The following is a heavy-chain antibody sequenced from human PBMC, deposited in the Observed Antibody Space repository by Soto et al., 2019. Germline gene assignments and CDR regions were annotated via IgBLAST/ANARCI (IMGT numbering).Heavy chain of an antibody. Sequence: SCKASGGTFSSYAIIWVRQAPGQGLEWMGGIIPIFGTANYAQKFQGRVTITADESTSTAYMELSSLRSEDTAVYYCARDRGHCSGGSCYSWGYYYYGMDVWGQGTTVTVSS. CDR1: GGTFSSYA. CDR3: ARDRGHCSGGSCYSWGYYYYGMDV. D-gene: IGHD2-15*01. J-gene: IGHJ6*02. CDR2: IIPIFGTA. V-gene: IGHV1-69*01.